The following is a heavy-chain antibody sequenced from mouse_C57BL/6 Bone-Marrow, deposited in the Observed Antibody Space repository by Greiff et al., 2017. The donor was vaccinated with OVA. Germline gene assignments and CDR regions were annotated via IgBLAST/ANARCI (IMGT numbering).Heavy chain of an antibody. D-gene: IGHD3-2*02. V-gene: IGHV1-55*01. Sequence: QVQLQQSGAELVKPGASVKMSCKASGYTFTSYWITWVKQRPGQGLEWIGDIYPGSGSTNYNEQFKSTATLTVDKSSSTAYMQLSSLTSEDSAVYSCAGGQLRLKDYWGQGTTLTVSS. CDR2: IYPGSGST. CDR1: GYTFTSYW. CDR3: AGGQLRLKDY. J-gene: IGHJ2*01.